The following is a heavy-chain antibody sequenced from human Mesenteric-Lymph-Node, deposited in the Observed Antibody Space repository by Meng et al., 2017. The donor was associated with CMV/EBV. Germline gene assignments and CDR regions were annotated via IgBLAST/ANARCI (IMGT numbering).Heavy chain of an antibody. CDR3: ARGSSYDILTGYFDY. CDR1: GGSFSGYY. J-gene: IGHJ4*02. Sequence: QLQLHQWVAGLLQPSETLSVTCAVYGGSFSGYYWNWIRQSPEKGLEWIGEINHSGSTTYNPSFTSRIIISVDTSTNQISLNMSSVTAADTAVYYCARGSSYDILTGYFDYWGQGALVTVSS. CDR2: INHSGST. V-gene: IGHV4-34*01. D-gene: IGHD3-9*01.